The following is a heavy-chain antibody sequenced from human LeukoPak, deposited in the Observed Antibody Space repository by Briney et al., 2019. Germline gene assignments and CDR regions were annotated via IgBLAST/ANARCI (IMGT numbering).Heavy chain of an antibody. CDR1: GFTFSSYA. Sequence: PGGSLRLSCAASGFTFSSYAMSWVRQAPGKGLEWVSAISGSGGSTYYADSVKGRFTISRDNSKSTLYLQMNSLRAEDTAVYYCARDDSSGYYPTLRYYFDYWGQGTLVTVSS. D-gene: IGHD3-22*01. J-gene: IGHJ4*02. CDR3: ARDDSSGYYPTLRYYFDY. V-gene: IGHV3-23*01. CDR2: ISGSGGST.